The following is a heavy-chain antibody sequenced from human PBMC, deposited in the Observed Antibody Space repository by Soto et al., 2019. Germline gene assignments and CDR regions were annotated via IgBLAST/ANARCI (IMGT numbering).Heavy chain of an antibody. Sequence: PGGSLRLSCAASGFTFSSYGMHWVRQAPGKGLEWVAVISYDGSNKYYADSVKGRFTISRDNSKNTLYLQMNSLRAEDTAVYYCAKTPIAVAGIHYYYGMDVWGQGTTVTVSS. CDR1: GFTFSSYG. V-gene: IGHV3-30*18. CDR2: ISYDGSNK. CDR3: AKTPIAVAGIHYYYGMDV. J-gene: IGHJ6*02. D-gene: IGHD6-19*01.